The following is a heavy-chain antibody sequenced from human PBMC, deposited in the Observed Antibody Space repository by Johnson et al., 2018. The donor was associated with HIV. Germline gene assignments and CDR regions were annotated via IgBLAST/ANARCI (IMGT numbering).Heavy chain of an antibody. D-gene: IGHD3-16*01. J-gene: IGHJ3*02. CDR1: GFSVSSNY. Sequence: VQLVESGGGLIQPGGSLRLSCAASGFSVSSNYMSWVRQAPGKGLEWVSVIYSGGSTYYADSVKGRFTISRDNSKNTLHLQMNSLRAEDTAVYYCARAQGGGVDAFDIWCQGTMVTVSS. CDR2: IYSGGST. CDR3: ARAQGGGVDAFDI. V-gene: IGHV3-53*01.